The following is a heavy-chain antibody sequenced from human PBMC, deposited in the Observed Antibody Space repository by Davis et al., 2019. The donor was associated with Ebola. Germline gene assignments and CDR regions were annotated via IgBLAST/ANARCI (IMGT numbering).Heavy chain of an antibody. CDR2: TRDKANSYTT. CDR3: ARGPVGRYPYYFEY. V-gene: IGHV3-72*01. Sequence: GESLKISCAASGFTFSDHYMDWVRQAPGKGLEWVGRTRDKANSYTTEYAASVKGRFTISRDASKNSLYLQMNSLRGEDTALYYCARGPVGRYPYYFEYWGQGTLVTVSS. D-gene: IGHD1-26*01. J-gene: IGHJ4*02. CDR1: GFTFSDHY.